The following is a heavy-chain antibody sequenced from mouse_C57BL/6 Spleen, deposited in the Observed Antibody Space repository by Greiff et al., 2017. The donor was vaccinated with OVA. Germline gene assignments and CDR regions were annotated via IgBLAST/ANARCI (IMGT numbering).Heavy chain of an antibody. CDR1: GFTFSSYG. V-gene: IGHV5-6*01. D-gene: IGHD1-1*01. CDR2: ISSGGSYT. Sequence: EVKLVESGGDLVKPGGSLKLSCAASGFTFSSYGMSWVRQTPDKRLEWVATISSGGSYTYYPDSVKGRFTISRDNAKNTRYLQMSSLKSEDTAMYYCARPDYYGSSYYAMDYWGQGTSVTVSS. CDR3: ARPDYYGSSYYAMDY. J-gene: IGHJ4*01.